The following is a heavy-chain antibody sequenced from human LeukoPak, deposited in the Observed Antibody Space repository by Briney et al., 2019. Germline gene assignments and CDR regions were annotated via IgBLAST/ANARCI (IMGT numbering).Heavy chain of an antibody. CDR1: GGSISTYY. D-gene: IGHD1-26*01. Sequence: PPETLSLTCTVSGGSISTYYWSWIRQPPAEGLEWIGYIYSGSTNYNTSLKSRVTISVDTSKNQFSLKLSSVTAADTAVYDCARHSGNHYDNWFASWGQGTLVTVSS. CDR3: ARHSGNHYDNWFAS. V-gene: IGHV4-59*08. J-gene: IGHJ5*01. CDR2: IYSGST.